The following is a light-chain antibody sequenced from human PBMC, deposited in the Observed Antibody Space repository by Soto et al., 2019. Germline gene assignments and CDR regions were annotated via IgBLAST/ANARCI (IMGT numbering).Light chain of an antibody. V-gene: IGKV1-5*01. CDR1: QSISTW. Sequence: DIQMTQSPSTLSASVGDGVTITCRASQSISTWLAWYQQKPGKAPKLLIYDASTLESGVPSRFSGSGSGTEFTLTISSLQPDDFATYYCQQYSIYWNTFGQGPKVDIK. J-gene: IGKJ2*01. CDR2: DAS. CDR3: QQYSIYWNT.